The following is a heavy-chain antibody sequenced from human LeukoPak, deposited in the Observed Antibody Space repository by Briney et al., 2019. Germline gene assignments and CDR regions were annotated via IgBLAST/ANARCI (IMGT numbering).Heavy chain of an antibody. CDR1: GGSISSSSYY. J-gene: IGHJ4*02. D-gene: IGHD3-22*01. CDR2: IYYSGST. Sequence: NSSETLSLTCTVSGGSISSSSYYWGWIRQPPGKGLEWIGSIYYSGSTYYNPSLKSRVTISVDTSKNQFSLKLSSVTAADTAVYYCARLENMIVVIFDYWGQGTLVTVSS. CDR3: ARLENMIVVIFDY. V-gene: IGHV4-39*01.